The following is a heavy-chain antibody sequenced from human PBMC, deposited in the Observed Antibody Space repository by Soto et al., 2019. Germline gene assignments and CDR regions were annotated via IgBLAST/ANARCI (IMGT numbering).Heavy chain of an antibody. CDR2: ISYDGSNK. V-gene: IGHV3-30*18. J-gene: IGHJ4*02. CDR3: AKERTLRYSSSWLDY. CDR1: GFTFSSYG. Sequence: QVQLVESGGGVVQPGRSLRLSCAASGFTFSSYGMHWVRQAPGKGLEWVAVISYDGSNKYYADSVKGRFTISRDNSKNTLYLQMNSLRAEDTAVYYCAKERTLRYSSSWLDYWGQGTLVTVSS. D-gene: IGHD6-13*01.